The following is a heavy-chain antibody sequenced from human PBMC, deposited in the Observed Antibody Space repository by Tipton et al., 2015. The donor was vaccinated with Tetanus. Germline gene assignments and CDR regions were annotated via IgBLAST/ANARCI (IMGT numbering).Heavy chain of an antibody. CDR1: GSSITSTTHY. CDR2: ITPRGSS. V-gene: IGHV4-39*07. CDR3: ASPIKQWLVPLDL. D-gene: IGHD6-19*01. Sequence: TLSLTCTVSGSSITSTTHYWGWIRQPPGKGLEWIGEITPRGSSSYNPALKSRVTISGDTSKNQFSLNLTSVTAADTAIYYCASPIKQWLVPLDLWGQGTQVAVSS. J-gene: IGHJ5*02.